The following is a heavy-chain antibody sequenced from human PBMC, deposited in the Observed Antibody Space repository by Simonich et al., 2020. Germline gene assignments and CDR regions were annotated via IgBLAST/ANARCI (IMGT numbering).Heavy chain of an antibody. Sequence: QLQLQESGPGLVKPSETLCLTCTVSGGSISSSRYYWGWIRRPPCKGLEWIGSIYYSGRTHYNPSLKSRVTISVDTSKNQFSLKLSLVTAADTAVYYCARHAGFAFDIWGQGTMVTVSS. CDR1: GGSISSSRYY. CDR2: IYYSGRT. CDR3: ARHAGFAFDI. V-gene: IGHV4-39*01. D-gene: IGHD6-13*01. J-gene: IGHJ3*02.